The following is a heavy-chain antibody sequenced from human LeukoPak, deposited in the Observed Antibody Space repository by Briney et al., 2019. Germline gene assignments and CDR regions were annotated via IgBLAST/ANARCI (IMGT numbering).Heavy chain of an antibody. V-gene: IGHV3-23*01. D-gene: IGHD3-3*01. CDR2: ISGSGGST. CDR1: GFTFSSYA. Sequence: GGSLRLSCAASGFTFSSYAMSRVRQAPGKELEWVSAISGSGGSTYYADSVKGRFTISRDNSKNTLYLQMNSLRAEDTAVYYCAKGASYDFWSGYLAGDAFDIWGQGTMVTVSS. CDR3: AKGASYDFWSGYLAGDAFDI. J-gene: IGHJ3*02.